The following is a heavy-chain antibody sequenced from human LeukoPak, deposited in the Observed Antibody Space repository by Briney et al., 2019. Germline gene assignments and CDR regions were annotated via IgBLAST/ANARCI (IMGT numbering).Heavy chain of an antibody. CDR1: GFIFTTYG. CDR3: ARGRDLPAFDL. J-gene: IGHJ3*01. V-gene: IGHV3-33*01. Sequence: PGGSLRLSCAASGFIFTTYGAHWVRQAPGKGLEWVAVIWHDKTDKYYADSVKGRFTISRDNSKNTLYLQMDSLRVEDTAVYYCARGRDLPAFDLWGQGTLVTVSS. CDR2: IWHDKTDK. D-gene: IGHD3-10*01.